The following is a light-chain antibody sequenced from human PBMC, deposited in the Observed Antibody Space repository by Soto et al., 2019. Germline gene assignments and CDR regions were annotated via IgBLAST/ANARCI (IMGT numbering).Light chain of an antibody. V-gene: IGKV3-20*01. CDR2: GAS. CDR1: QSVSSRN. CDR3: QQYGSSPHT. Sequence: EIVLTQSPGTLSLSPGERATLSCRASQSVSSRNLAWYQQKPGQSPRLLIYGASSRATGIPDRFSDSGSGTDFTLTISRLEPEDFAVYYCQQYGSSPHTFGQGTKLQIK. J-gene: IGKJ2*01.